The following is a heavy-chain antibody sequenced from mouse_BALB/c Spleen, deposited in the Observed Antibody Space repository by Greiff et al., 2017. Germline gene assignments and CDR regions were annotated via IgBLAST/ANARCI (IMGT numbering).Heavy chain of an antibody. V-gene: IGHV5-6*01. D-gene: IGHD4-1*01. Sequence: EVQRVESGGDLVKPGGSLKLSCAASGFTFSSYGMSWVRQTPDKRLEWVATISSGGSYTYYPDSVKGRFTISRDNAKNTLYLQMSSLKSEDTAMYYCARQNWDGFAYWGQGTLGTVSA. CDR2: ISSGGSYT. J-gene: IGHJ3*01. CDR3: ARQNWDGFAY. CDR1: GFTFSSYG.